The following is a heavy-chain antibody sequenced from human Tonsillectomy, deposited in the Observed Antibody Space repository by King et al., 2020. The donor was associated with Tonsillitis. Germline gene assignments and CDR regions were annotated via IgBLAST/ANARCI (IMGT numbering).Heavy chain of an antibody. J-gene: IGHJ5*02. CDR3: AREGYCSSTSCYNRVNWFDP. V-gene: IGHV2-70*04. CDR2: IDWDDDK. CDR1: GFSLSTSGMR. D-gene: IGHD2-2*01. Sequence: TLKESGPALVKPPQTLTLTCTFSGFSLSTSGMRVSWIRQPPGKALEWLARIDWDDDKFYSTSLKTRLTISKDTSKNQVVLTMTNMDPVDTATYYCAREGYCSSTSCYNRVNWFDPWGQGTLVTVSS.